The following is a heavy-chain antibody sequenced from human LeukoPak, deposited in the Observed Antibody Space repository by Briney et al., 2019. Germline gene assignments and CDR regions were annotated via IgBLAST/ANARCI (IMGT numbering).Heavy chain of an antibody. CDR1: GFTFSSYG. CDR2: ISGSGGST. CDR3: AKGPGSFPLTFDY. J-gene: IGHJ4*02. Sequence: GGSLRLSCAASGFTFSSYGMSWVRQAPGKGLEWVSAISGSGGSTYYADSVKGRFTISRDNSKNTLYLQMNSLRAEDTAVYYCAKGPGSFPLTFDYWGQGTLVAVSS. V-gene: IGHV3-23*01. D-gene: IGHD3-10*01.